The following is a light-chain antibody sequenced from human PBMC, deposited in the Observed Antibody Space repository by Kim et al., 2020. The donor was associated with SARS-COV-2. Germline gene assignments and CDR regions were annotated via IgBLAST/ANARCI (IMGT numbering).Light chain of an antibody. Sequence: GQSVAISCTGTSSAVGAYHHVSWYQQHPGKAPKLIIYEVSKRPSGVPDRFSASKSGNTASLTVSGLQAEDEADYYCSSHAGSNDLVFGGGTQLTVL. V-gene: IGLV2-8*01. J-gene: IGLJ3*02. CDR1: SSAVGAYHH. CDR2: EVS. CDR3: SSHAGSNDLV.